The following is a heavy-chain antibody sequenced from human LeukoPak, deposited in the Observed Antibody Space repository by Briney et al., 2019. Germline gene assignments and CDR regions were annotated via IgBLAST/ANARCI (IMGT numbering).Heavy chain of an antibody. CDR3: ARLAYCGGDCKYYSDY. D-gene: IGHD2-21*02. V-gene: IGHV4-39*01. CDR1: GCSISGYSSY. CDR2: SDYSGSS. J-gene: IGHJ4*02. Sequence: PSGSLSLTCNASGCSISGYSSYWGRLRQRPGKGLASTGGSDYSGSSSYNLSCKCRVTISVDTSKNQFSLKLRSVTAADTAVYYCARLAYCGGDCKYYSDYWGQGTLVTVSS.